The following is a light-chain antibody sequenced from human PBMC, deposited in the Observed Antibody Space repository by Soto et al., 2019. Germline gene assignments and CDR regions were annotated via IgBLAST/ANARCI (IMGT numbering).Light chain of an antibody. Sequence: DIQMTQSPSFLSASVGDRVTITCRASQGISSNLAWYQQKPGKAPKLXIYAASTLQSGVPSRFSGSGSGTEFTLTISSLQPEDCETYYCQQFNSYPITFGQGTRLEIK. CDR3: QQFNSYPIT. CDR2: AAS. CDR1: QGISSN. V-gene: IGKV1-9*01. J-gene: IGKJ5*01.